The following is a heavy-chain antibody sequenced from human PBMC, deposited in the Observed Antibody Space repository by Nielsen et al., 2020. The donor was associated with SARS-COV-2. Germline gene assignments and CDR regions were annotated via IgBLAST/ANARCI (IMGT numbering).Heavy chain of an antibody. CDR1: GFTFSSYA. D-gene: IGHD2-2*01. V-gene: IGHV3-23*01. Sequence: GESLKISCAASGFTFSSYAMSWVRQAPGKGLEWVSAISGSGGSTYYADSVKGRFTISRDNSKNTLYLQMNSLRAEYTAVYYCAKGYCSSTSCPYYYYGMDVWGQGTTVTVSS. CDR2: ISGSGGST. CDR3: AKGYCSSTSCPYYYYGMDV. J-gene: IGHJ6*02.